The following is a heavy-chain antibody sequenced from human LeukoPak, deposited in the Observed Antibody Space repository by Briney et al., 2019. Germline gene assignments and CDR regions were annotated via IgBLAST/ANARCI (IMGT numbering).Heavy chain of an antibody. CDR2: IDPSDSYT. V-gene: IGHV5-10-1*01. CDR3: ARRQLPDAFDI. D-gene: IGHD2-2*01. J-gene: IGHJ3*02. Sequence: GESLKISRKASGYSFTTFWIGWVRQMPGKGLEWMGRIDPSDSYTNYSPSFQGHVTISADKSISTAHLQWSSLKSCDTAIYYCARRQLPDAFDIWGQGTMVTVSS. CDR1: GYSFTTFW.